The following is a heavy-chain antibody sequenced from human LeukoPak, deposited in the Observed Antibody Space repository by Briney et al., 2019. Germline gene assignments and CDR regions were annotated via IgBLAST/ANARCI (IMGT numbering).Heavy chain of an antibody. Sequence: GALRLSCAASGFTFSDYYMSWIRQTPGKGLEWVANIKEDGTEKNLVDSVKGRFTISRDNTKNLLYLEMNSLRGDDTAIYYCVRESRPGGAMGLYHNLDYWGQGTLVAVSS. CDR3: VRESRPGGAMGLYHNLDY. D-gene: IGHD1-1*01. J-gene: IGHJ4*02. V-gene: IGHV3-7*01. CDR1: GFTFSDYY. CDR2: IKEDGTEK.